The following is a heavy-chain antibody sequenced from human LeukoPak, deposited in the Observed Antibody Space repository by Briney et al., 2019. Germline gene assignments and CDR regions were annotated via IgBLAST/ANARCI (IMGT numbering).Heavy chain of an antibody. CDR2: ISGSGGST. V-gene: IGHV3-23*01. Sequence: PGGSLRLSCAPSAFPITSYATRWVRQAPGKGLEWVSAISGSGGSTYYADSVKGRFTISRDNFKKTVSLQMNSLRVEDTAVYYCGKNAQRGFDYSSSLEHWGQGVLVTVSS. CDR1: AFPITSYA. J-gene: IGHJ4*02. D-gene: IGHD4-11*01. CDR3: GKNAQRGFDYSSSLEH.